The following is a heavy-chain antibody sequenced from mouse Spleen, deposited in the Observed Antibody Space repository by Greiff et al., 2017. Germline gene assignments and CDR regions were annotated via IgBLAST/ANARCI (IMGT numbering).Heavy chain of an antibody. V-gene: IGHV1-19*01. CDR3: ARRGKYYAMDY. Sequence: EVQLQQSGPVLVKPGASVKMSCKASGYTFTDYYMNWVKQSHGKSLEWIGVINPYNGGTSYNQKFKGKATLTVDKSSSTAYMELNSLTSEDSAVYYCARRGKYYAMDYWGQGTSVTVSS. CDR2: INPYNGGT. CDR1: GYTFTDYY. J-gene: IGHJ4*01.